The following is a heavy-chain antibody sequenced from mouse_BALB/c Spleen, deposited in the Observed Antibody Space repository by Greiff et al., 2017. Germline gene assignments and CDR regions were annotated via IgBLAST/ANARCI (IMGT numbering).Heavy chain of an antibody. V-gene: IGHV1-20*02. D-gene: IGHD1-1*01. J-gene: IGHJ1*01. CDR2: INPYNGDT. CDR3: ARFITTVGGYFDV. CDR1: GYSFTGYF. Sequence: EVQLQQSGPELVKPGASVKISCKASGYSFTGYFMNWVMQSHGKSLEWIGRINPYNGDTFYNQKFKGKATLTVDKSSSTAHMELRSLASEDSAVYYCARFITTVGGYFDVWGAGTTVTVSS.